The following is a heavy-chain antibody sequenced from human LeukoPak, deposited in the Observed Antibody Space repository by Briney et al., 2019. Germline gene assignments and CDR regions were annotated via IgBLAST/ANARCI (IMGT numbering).Heavy chain of an antibody. V-gene: IGHV4-34*01. CDR3: ARATGVGEGGGVRYFDY. CDR2: INHSGST. J-gene: IGHJ4*02. CDR1: GGSFSGYY. Sequence: SETLSLTCAVYGGSFSGYYWSWIRQPPGKGLEWIGEINHSGSTNYNPSLKSRVAISVDTSKNQFSLKLSSVTAADTAVYYCARATGVGEGGGVRYFDYWGQGTLVTVSS. D-gene: IGHD3-16*01.